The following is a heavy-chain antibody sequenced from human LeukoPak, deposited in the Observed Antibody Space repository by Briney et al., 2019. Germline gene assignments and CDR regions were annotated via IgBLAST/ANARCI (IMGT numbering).Heavy chain of an antibody. D-gene: IGHD3-22*01. CDR1: GGSISNYY. CDR3: ARYYHSSGYYSN. Sequence: SDTLSLTCSVPGGSISNYYSSWIRQPPGKGLEWIGYIYYSGRTNYNPSLKSRITISVDTSKNQFSLKLSSVTAVDTAVYYCARYYHSSGYYSNWGQGTLVTVSS. CDR2: IYYSGRT. V-gene: IGHV4-59*07. J-gene: IGHJ4*02.